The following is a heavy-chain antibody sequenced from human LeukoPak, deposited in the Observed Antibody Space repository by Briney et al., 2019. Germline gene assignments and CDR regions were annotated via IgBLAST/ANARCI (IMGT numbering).Heavy chain of an antibody. Sequence: GGSLSLSCAASGFTFSSYSMHWVRQAPGKGLEWVAFISHDGSKKYYTDSVKGRLTISRDNSKNTLYLQMNSLRAEDTAVYYCAKDSPGLPAAIVDYYYYYGMDVWGQETTVTVSS. CDR3: AKDSPGLPAAIVDYYYYYGMDV. CDR1: GFTFSSYS. D-gene: IGHD2-2*02. V-gene: IGHV3-30-3*01. J-gene: IGHJ6*02. CDR2: ISHDGSKK.